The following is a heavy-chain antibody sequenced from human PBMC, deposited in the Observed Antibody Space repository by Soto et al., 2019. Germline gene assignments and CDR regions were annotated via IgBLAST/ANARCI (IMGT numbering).Heavy chain of an antibody. J-gene: IGHJ5*02. V-gene: IGHV4-34*01. Sequence: SETLSLTCAVYGGSFSGYYWSWIRQPPGKGLEWIGEINHSGSTNYNPSLKSRVTISVDTSKNQFSLKLSSVTAADTTVYYCARGFRVSKKIPAAIPARLSPWGQGTLVTVSS. CDR1: GGSFSGYY. CDR2: INHSGST. D-gene: IGHD2-2*01. CDR3: ARGFRVSKKIPAAIPARLSP.